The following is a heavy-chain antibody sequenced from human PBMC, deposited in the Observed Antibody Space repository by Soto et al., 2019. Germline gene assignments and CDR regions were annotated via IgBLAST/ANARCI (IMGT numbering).Heavy chain of an antibody. CDR1: GYTFTSYY. CDR2: INPSGGST. D-gene: IGHD6-13*01. V-gene: IGHV1-46*01. Sequence: GASVKVSCKASGYTFTSYYMHWVRQAPGQGLEWMGIINPSGGSTSYAQKFQGRVTMTRDTSTSTVYMELSSLRSEDTAVYYCARDGGAAGNEPYYYYGMDVWGQGTTVTVSS. J-gene: IGHJ6*02. CDR3: ARDGGAAGNEPYYYYGMDV.